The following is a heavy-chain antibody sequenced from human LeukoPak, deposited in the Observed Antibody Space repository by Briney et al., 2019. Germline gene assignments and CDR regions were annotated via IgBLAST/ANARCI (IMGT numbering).Heavy chain of an antibody. V-gene: IGHV3-21*04. Sequence: GGFLRLSCAASGFTFSSYSMNWVRQAPGKGLEWVSSISSSSSYIYYANSVKGRFTISRDNAKNSLYLQMNSLRAEDTAVYYCARDRLTRFDYWGQGTLVTVSS. CDR1: GFTFSSYS. CDR3: ARDRLTRFDY. D-gene: IGHD2-21*02. CDR2: ISSSSSYI. J-gene: IGHJ4*02.